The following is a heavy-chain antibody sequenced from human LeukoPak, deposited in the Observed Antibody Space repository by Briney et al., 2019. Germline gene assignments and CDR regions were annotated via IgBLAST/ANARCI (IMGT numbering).Heavy chain of an antibody. CDR1: GFTFSSYA. J-gene: IGHJ4*02. V-gene: IGHV3-30*04. Sequence: GRSLRLSCAASGFTFSSYAMHWVRQAPGKGLEWVAVISYDGSNKYYADSVKGRFTISRDNSKNTLYLQMNSLRAEDTAVYYCARVVGGTVVPATLWGQGTLVTVSS. D-gene: IGHD2-2*01. CDR2: ISYDGSNK. CDR3: ARVVGGTVVPATL.